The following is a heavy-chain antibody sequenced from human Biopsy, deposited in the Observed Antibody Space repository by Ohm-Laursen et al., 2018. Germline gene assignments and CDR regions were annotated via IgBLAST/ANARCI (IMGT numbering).Heavy chain of an antibody. Sequence: SLRLSCAASGFTFDDYAMHWVRQAPGKGLEWVSGITWNSGSIGYADSVKGQFSIFRDNAKHSLYLQMNSLRAEDTALYYCAKDLGQVTAAIGYWGQGTLVTVSS. V-gene: IGHV3-9*01. J-gene: IGHJ4*02. CDR3: AKDLGQVTAAIGY. D-gene: IGHD2-21*02. CDR1: GFTFDDYA. CDR2: ITWNSGSI.